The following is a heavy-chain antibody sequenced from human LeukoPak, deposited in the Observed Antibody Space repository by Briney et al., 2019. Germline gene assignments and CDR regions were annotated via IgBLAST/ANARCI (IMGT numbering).Heavy chain of an antibody. Sequence: PGGSLRLSCAASGFTFSSYGMHWVRQAPGKGLEWVAFIRYDGSNKYYADSVKGRFTISRDNSKNTLYLQMNSLRAEDTAVYYCAKESPPYSSSWWSLDYWGQGTLVTVSS. D-gene: IGHD6-13*01. CDR2: IRYDGSNK. V-gene: IGHV3-30*02. CDR1: GFTFSSYG. CDR3: AKESPPYSSSWWSLDY. J-gene: IGHJ4*02.